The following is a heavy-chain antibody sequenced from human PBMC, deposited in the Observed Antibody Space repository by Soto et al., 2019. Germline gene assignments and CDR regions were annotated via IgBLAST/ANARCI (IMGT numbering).Heavy chain of an antibody. CDR1: GGTFSSYA. CDR3: AGMVRGVITRDRRYGMDV. D-gene: IGHD3-10*01. Sequence: ASVKVSCKASGGTFSSYAISWVRQAPGQGLEWMGGIIPIFGTANYAQKFQGRVTITADESTSTAYMELSSLRSEDTAVYYCAGMVRGVITRDRRYGMDVWGQGTTVTVSS. J-gene: IGHJ6*02. CDR2: IIPIFGTA. V-gene: IGHV1-69*13.